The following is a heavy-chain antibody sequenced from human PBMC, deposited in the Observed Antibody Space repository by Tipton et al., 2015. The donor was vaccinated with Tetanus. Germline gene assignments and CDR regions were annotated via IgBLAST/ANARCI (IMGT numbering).Heavy chain of an antibody. Sequence: SLRLSCAASGFTLSRYTLNWVRQAPGKGLEWVSSISSSSRYIYYADSVKGRFTISRDNAKNSLYLQMNSLRAEDTAVYYCANLPVGQHWGQGALVTVSS. CDR3: ANLPVGQH. J-gene: IGHJ1*01. CDR2: ISSSSRYI. D-gene: IGHD2-2*01. V-gene: IGHV3-21*04. CDR1: GFTLSRYT.